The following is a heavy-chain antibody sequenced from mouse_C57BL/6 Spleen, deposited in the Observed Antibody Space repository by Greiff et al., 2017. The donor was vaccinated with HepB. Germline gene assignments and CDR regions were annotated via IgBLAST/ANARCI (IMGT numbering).Heavy chain of an antibody. V-gene: IGHV1-61*01. J-gene: IGHJ4*01. CDR3: ARWGYDYGYAMDY. CDR2: IYPSDSET. D-gene: IGHD2-4*01. CDR1: GYTFTSYW. Sequence: VQLQQPGAELVRPGSSVKLSCKASGYTFTSYWMDWVKQRPGQGLEWIGNIYPSDSETHYNQKFKDKATLTVEKSSSTAYMQLSSLTSEDSAVYYCARWGYDYGYAMDYWGQGTSVTVSS.